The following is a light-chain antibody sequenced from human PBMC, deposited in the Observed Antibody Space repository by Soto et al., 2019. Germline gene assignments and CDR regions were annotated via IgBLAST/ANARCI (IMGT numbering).Light chain of an antibody. CDR2: DAS. CDR3: QQYNSYSET. V-gene: IGKV1-5*01. Sequence: DIQMTQSPSTLSESVGDRVTISCRASQSISSWLAWYQQKPGKVPKLLIYDASSLESGVPSRFSGSGSGTEFALTISSLQPDDFATYYCQQYNSYSETFGQGTKVEIK. J-gene: IGKJ1*01. CDR1: QSISSW.